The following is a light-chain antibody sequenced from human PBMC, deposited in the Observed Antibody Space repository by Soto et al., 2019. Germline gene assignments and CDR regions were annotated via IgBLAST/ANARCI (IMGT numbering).Light chain of an antibody. J-gene: IGKJ1*01. CDR1: QTSATY. CDR3: QQTYTNPQT. CDR2: EAS. Sequence: DVQRNQYPPSLSASVGERVTITCRASQTSATYINWYQQKAGSAPRLLIYEASGLQSGVPSRFSGSGSGTHFVLTISNFQPEDSATYFCQQTYTNPQTFGQGTKVDI. V-gene: IGKV1-39*01.